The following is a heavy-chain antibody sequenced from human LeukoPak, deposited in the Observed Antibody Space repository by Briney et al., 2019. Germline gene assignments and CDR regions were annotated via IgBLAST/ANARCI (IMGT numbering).Heavy chain of an antibody. J-gene: IGHJ4*02. CDR1: GYTFTSYY. V-gene: IGHV1-46*03. D-gene: IGHD1-26*01. CDR3: TRSAIVGAPGDFDY. CDR2: INPSGDSP. Sequence: GASVKVSCKASGYTFTSYYMHWVRQAPGQGLEWMGIINPSGDSPTYAQKFRGRVTMTGGTSTSTVYMELSGLRSEDTAVYYCTRSAIVGAPGDFDYWGQGTLVTVSS.